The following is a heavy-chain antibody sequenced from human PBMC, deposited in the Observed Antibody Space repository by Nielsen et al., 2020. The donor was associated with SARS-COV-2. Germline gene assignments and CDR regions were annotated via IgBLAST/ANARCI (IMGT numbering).Heavy chain of an antibody. D-gene: IGHD3-22*01. CDR3: ARVTPMDSSGYSMDY. V-gene: IGHV1-3*01. Sequence: ASVKVSCKASGYTFTSYAMHWVRQAPGQRLEWMGWINAGNGNTKYSQKFQGRVTITRDTSASTAYMELSSLRSEDTAVYYCARVTPMDSSGYSMDYWSQGTLVTVSS. CDR1: GYTFTSYA. CDR2: INAGNGNT. J-gene: IGHJ4*02.